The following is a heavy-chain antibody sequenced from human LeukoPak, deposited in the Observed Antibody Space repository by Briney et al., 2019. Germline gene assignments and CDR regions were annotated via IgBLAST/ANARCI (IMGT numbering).Heavy chain of an antibody. J-gene: IGHJ4*02. D-gene: IGHD3-10*01. Sequence: SETLSLTCTVSGGSISSYYWSWIRQPPGKGLEWIGYIYYSGSTNFNPSLKSRVTISVDTSKNQFSLKLSSVTAADTAVHYCARGVPGRVYYYGSGSYFDYWGQGTLVTVSS. CDR2: IYYSGST. V-gene: IGHV4-59*12. CDR3: ARGVPGRVYYYGSGSYFDY. CDR1: GGSISSYY.